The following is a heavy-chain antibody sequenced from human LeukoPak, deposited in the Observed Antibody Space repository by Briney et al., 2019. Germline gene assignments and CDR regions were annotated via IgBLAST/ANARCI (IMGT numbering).Heavy chain of an antibody. CDR3: ARDQYYYGSGSLYMDV. CDR1: GGSISTSNYY. CDR2: IFYSGST. D-gene: IGHD3-10*01. V-gene: IGHV4-39*07. Sequence: QPSETLSLTCTASGGSISTSNYYWGWIRQPPGKGLEWIGNIFYSGSTYYSPSLRSRVTISLDTSRNQFSLKLNSVTAADTAVHYCARDQYYYGSGSLYMDVWGKGTTVTISS. J-gene: IGHJ6*03.